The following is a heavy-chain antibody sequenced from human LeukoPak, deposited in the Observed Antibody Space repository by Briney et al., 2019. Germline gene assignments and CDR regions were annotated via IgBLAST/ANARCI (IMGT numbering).Heavy chain of an antibody. D-gene: IGHD6-13*01. CDR1: GGSFSGYY. Sequence: PSETLSLTCAVYGGSFSGYYWSWIRQPPGKGLEWIGEINHSGSTNYNPSLKSRVTISVDTSKNQFSLKLSSVTAADTAVHYCARAQSIAAAGTGNWFDPWGQGTLVTVSS. J-gene: IGHJ5*02. CDR3: ARAQSIAAAGTGNWFDP. V-gene: IGHV4-34*01. CDR2: INHSGST.